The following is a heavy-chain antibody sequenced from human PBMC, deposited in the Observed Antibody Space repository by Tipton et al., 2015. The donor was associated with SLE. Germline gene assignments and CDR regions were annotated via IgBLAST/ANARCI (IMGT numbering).Heavy chain of an antibody. J-gene: IGHJ6*02. CDR1: GFTFSSFG. CDR2: IRNDGSNE. Sequence: SLRLSCVASGFTFSSFGMHWVRQAPGKGLEWVSFIRNDGSNEYYVDSVKGRFTVSRDNSKNTLYLQMYSLRAEDTAVYYCVKDFGMDVWGQGTTVTVSS. V-gene: IGHV3-30*02. CDR3: VKDFGMDV.